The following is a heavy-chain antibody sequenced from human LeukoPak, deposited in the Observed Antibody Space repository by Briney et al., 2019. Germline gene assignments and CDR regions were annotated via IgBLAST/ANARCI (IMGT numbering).Heavy chain of an antibody. CDR3: ARDSSSGYIDY. Sequence: PGGSLRLSCAASGFTYSSYWMSWVRQAPGKGLEWVANIKQDGSEKYYVDSVKGRFTISRDNAKNSLYLQMNSLRAEDTAVYYCARDSSSGYIDYWGQGTLVTVSS. CDR2: IKQDGSEK. J-gene: IGHJ4*02. D-gene: IGHD3-22*01. V-gene: IGHV3-7*01. CDR1: GFTYSSYW.